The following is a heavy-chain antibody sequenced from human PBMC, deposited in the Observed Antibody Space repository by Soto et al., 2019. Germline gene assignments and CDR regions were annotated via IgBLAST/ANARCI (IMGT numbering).Heavy chain of an antibody. V-gene: IGHV4-4*02. CDR1: GNSISTTNW. Sequence: QVELQESGPGLVKPSGTLSLTCVVSGNSISTTNWWSWVRQSPGKGLEWIGEIYHSGSTNYNPSLKSRVTISVDKSKNQFSLKLSSVTAADTAVYYCARDVGYHYDGSPSGPFDFWGQGTLVTVSS. CDR2: IYHSGST. J-gene: IGHJ4*02. CDR3: ARDVGYHYDGSPSGPFDF. D-gene: IGHD3-22*01.